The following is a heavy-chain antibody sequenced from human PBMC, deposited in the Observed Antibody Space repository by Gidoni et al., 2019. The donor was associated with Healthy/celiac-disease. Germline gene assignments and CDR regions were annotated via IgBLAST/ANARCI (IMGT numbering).Heavy chain of an antibody. J-gene: IGHJ4*02. CDR2: ISYDGSNK. D-gene: IGHD6-19*01. CDR3: AKDRAVAGWLLYYFDY. Sequence: QVPLVESGGGVVQPGRSLRLSCAASGFTFSSYGMHWVRQAPGKGLEWVAVISYDGSNKYYADSVKGRFTISRDNSKNTLYLQMNSLRAEDTAVYYCAKDRAVAGWLLYYFDYWGQGTLVTVSS. V-gene: IGHV3-30*18. CDR1: GFTFSSYG.